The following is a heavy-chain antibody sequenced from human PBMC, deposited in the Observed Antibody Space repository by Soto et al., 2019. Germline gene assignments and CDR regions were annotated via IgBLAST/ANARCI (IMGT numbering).Heavy chain of an antibody. CDR1: GFSFSKYE. CDR3: ARVPTDSYGMDV. CDR2: ISSSGSTF. V-gene: IGHV3-48*03. Sequence: RRLSCAASGFSFSKYEMNWVRQAPGKGLEWVSYISSSGSTFSYVDSVKGRFTISRDNAKNSLYLQMNSLRAEDTAVYYCARVPTDSYGMDVWGQGTTVTVSS. J-gene: IGHJ6*02.